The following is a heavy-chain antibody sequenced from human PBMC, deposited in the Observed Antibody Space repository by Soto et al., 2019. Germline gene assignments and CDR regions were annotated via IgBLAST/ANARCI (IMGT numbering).Heavy chain of an antibody. CDR1: GGTFSSYA. CDR2: IIPIFGTA. CDR3: ARVVTVVKSFHYWYFDL. J-gene: IGHJ2*01. D-gene: IGHD2-15*01. V-gene: IGHV1-69*12. Sequence: QVQLVQSGAEVKKPGSSVKVSCKASGGTFSSYAIGWVRQAPGQGLEWMGGIIPIFGTANYAQKVQGRVTITADEATSTAYMELSSLRSEDTAVYYCARVVTVVKSFHYWYFDLWGRGTLVTVSS.